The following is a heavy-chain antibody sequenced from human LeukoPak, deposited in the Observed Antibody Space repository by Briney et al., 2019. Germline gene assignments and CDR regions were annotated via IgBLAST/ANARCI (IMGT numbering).Heavy chain of an antibody. CDR2: INHSGST. CDR1: GGSFSGYY. CDR3: AREEYSSSVYFDY. V-gene: IGHV4-34*01. D-gene: IGHD6-6*01. Sequence: SETLSLTCAVYGGSFSGYYWSWIRQPPGKGLEWIGEINHSGSTNYNPSLKSRVTMSVDTSKNQFSLKLSSVTAADTAVYYCAREEYSSSVYFDYWGQGTLVTVSS. J-gene: IGHJ4*02.